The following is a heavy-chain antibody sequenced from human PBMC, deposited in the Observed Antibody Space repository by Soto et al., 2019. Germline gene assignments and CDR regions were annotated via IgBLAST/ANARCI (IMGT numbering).Heavy chain of an antibody. CDR3: ARVYAAAAGVELVQDY. CDR1: GGSFSGYY. Sequence: SETLSLTCAVYGGSFSGYYWSWIRQPPGKGLEWIGEINHSGSTNYNPSLKSRVTISVDTSKNQFSLKLSSVTAADTAVYYCARVYAAAAGVELVQDYWGQGTLVTVSS. V-gene: IGHV4-34*01. CDR2: INHSGST. D-gene: IGHD6-13*01. J-gene: IGHJ4*02.